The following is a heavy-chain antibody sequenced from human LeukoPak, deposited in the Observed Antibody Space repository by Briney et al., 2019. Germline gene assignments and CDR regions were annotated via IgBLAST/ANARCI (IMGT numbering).Heavy chain of an antibody. V-gene: IGHV1-3*01. CDR1: GYIFTSYA. Sequence: GASVKVSCKASGYIFTSYAMHWVRQAPGQRLEWMGWINGGKGNIKYSQKFQGRVTISKDTSARIAYMELSSLRSEDTAVYYCARSRTDDYGDWWWFDPWGQGTLVTVSS. J-gene: IGHJ5*02. D-gene: IGHD4-17*01. CDR3: ARSRTDDYGDWWWFDP. CDR2: INGGKGNI.